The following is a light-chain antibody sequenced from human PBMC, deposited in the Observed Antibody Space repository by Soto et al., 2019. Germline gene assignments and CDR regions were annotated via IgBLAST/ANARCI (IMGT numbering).Light chain of an antibody. CDR2: DAS. J-gene: IGKJ3*01. CDR3: QQYDNSPVT. Sequence: DIPMTQSPSSMSASVGDRVTITCQASQDISNYLNWYQQKPGKAPKLLIYDASNLETGVPSRFSRSGSGTDFTFTISSLQPEYIATYYCQQYDNSPVTFGPGTKVDIK. CDR1: QDISNY. V-gene: IGKV1-33*01.